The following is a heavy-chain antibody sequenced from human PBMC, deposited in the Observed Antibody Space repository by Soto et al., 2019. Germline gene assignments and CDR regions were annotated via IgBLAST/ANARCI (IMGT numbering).Heavy chain of an antibody. CDR2: INHSGST. J-gene: IGHJ6*03. V-gene: IGHV4-34*01. D-gene: IGHD2-8*02. Sequence: SETLSLTCAVYGGSFSGYYCSWIRQPPGKGLEWIGEINHSGSTNYNPSLKSRVTISVDTSKNQFSLKLSSVTAADTAVYYCARRVGYVGESQYYYYMGVWGKGTTVTVSS. CDR3: ARRVGYVGESQYYYYMGV. CDR1: GGSFSGYY.